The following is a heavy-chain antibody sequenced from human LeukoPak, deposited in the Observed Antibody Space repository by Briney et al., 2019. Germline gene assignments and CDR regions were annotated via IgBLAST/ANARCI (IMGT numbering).Heavy chain of an antibody. CDR3: AKDRSIGTYYTFDH. CDR1: GFTFSSYA. D-gene: IGHD1-26*01. CDR2: ISASGVMT. V-gene: IGHV3-23*01. J-gene: IGHJ4*02. Sequence: GGSLRLSCAASGFTFSSYAMSWVRQAPGKGLEWVSSISASGVMTYYADSVKGRFTVSRDTSKNSLYLQMSSLTAADTAVYYCAKDRSIGTYYTFDHWGQGTLVTVSS.